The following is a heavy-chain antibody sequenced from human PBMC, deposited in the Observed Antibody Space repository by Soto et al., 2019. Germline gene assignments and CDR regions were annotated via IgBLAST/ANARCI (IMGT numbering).Heavy chain of an antibody. Sequence: SGPTLVNPTQTLTLTCTFSGFSLSASGVGVGWKRQPPGKALEWLSLIYWDDDKRYSPSLKSRLTITKDTSKNQVVLTVTNMDPVDTATYFCAHRRTAAYFDYWGEGTPDTVSS. CDR2: IYWDDDK. V-gene: IGHV2-5*02. J-gene: IGHJ4*02. D-gene: IGHD2-21*01. CDR1: GFSLSASGVG. CDR3: AHRRTAAYFDY.